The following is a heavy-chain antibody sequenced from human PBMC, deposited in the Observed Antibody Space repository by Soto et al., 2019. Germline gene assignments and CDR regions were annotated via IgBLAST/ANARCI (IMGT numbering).Heavy chain of an antibody. CDR2: ILSNDEE. D-gene: IGHD2-15*01. CDR3: ARIRGYCSGGSCYFYYFAMDV. Sequence: SGPTLVNPTETLTLTCTVSGFSLSDADVGVAWIRQPPGKALEWLAHILSNDEEVFSSSLRTRLTISKDTSRSQVVLTMSNMEPVDTATYYCARIRGYCSGGSCYFYYFAMDVWDQGTTVTVS. V-gene: IGHV2-26*01. CDR1: GFSLSDADVG. J-gene: IGHJ6*02.